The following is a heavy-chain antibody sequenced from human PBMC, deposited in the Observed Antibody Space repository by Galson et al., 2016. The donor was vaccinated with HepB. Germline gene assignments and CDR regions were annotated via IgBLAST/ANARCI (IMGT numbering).Heavy chain of an antibody. CDR1: GFTFSRYD. V-gene: IGHV3-13*01. CDR2: IGTAGDT. J-gene: IGHJ6*02. D-gene: IGHD1-14*01. Sequence: SLRLSCAGSGFTFSRYDMHWVRHVTGKGLEWVSAIGTAGDTYYPCSVKGRFTISRENAKNSLYLQMNSLRDEDTAVYYCARDGGGTGGYYYYAMDVWGQGTTVTVSS. CDR3: ARDGGGTGGYYYYAMDV.